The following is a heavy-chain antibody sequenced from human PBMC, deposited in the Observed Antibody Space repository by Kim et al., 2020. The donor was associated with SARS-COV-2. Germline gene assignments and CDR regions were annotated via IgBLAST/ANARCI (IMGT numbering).Heavy chain of an antibody. CDR3: AKSAMVRNYYYYGMDV. V-gene: IGHV3-23*01. CDR2: IGGGGSST. D-gene: IGHD3-10*01. Sequence: GGSLRLSCAASGFTFSNYAMNWVRQAPGKGLEWVSAIGGGGSSTNYADSVKGRFTISRDNSKNALFLQMNSLRAEDTAVYYCAKSAMVRNYYYYGMDVWG. CDR1: GFTFSNYA. J-gene: IGHJ6*01.